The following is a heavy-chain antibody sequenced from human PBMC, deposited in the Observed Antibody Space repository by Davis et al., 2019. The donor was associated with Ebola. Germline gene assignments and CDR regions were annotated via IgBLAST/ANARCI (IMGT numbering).Heavy chain of an antibody. D-gene: IGHD6-13*01. V-gene: IGHV5-10-1*01. CDR3: ARGDFLAAAGYYFDY. Sequence: PGGSLRLSCKGSGYSFTSYYIHWVRQMTGKGLEWMGRIDPSDSYTNYSPSFQGHVTFSADKSLSSAYLQWSSLKASDTAMYFCARGDFLAAAGYYFDYWGQGTLVTVSS. CDR2: IDPSDSYT. CDR1: GYSFTSYY. J-gene: IGHJ4*02.